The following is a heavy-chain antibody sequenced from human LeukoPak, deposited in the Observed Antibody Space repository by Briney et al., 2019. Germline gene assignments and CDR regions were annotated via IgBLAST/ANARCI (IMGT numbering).Heavy chain of an antibody. J-gene: IGHJ4*02. Sequence: SQTLSLTFAISGDSVSSNSVAWNWLRQSPWRGLEWLGRTSYKYEWSEIYAVSVKSRITIPPHTSKNQFSLQLNSVTPEDTAVYYCARWAHKLALFDYWGQGTLVTVSS. D-gene: IGHD1-1*01. CDR1: GDSVSSNSVA. CDR3: ARWAHKLALFDY. V-gene: IGHV6-1*01. CDR2: TSYKYEWSE.